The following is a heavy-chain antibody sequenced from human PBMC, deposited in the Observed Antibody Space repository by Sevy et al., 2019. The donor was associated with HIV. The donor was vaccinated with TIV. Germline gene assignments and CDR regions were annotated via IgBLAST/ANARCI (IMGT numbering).Heavy chain of an antibody. Sequence: GGSLRLSCAASGFTFTNAWMSWVRQAPGKGLEWVGRVKGKIDGGKIDYAATVKGRFTISRDDSKNPVYLQMNSLKPDDTAVYYCSTATEWRGDFSDNWGQGTLVTVSS. CDR1: GFTFTNAW. V-gene: IGHV3-15*01. J-gene: IGHJ4*02. CDR2: VKGKIDGGKI. D-gene: IGHD3-3*01. CDR3: STATEWRGDFSDN.